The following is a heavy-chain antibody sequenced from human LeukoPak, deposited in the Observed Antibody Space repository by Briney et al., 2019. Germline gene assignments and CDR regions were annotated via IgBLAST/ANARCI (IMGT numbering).Heavy chain of an antibody. CDR3: ARIYYSRFDP. Sequence: SETLSLPCTVSGGSISSFYWSWIRQPAGKGLEWIGRIYTSGSTNYNPSLKSRVTMSVDTSKNQFSLKLNSVTAADTAVYYCARIYYSRFDPWGQGTLVTVSS. CDR1: GGSISSFY. V-gene: IGHV4-4*07. CDR2: IYTSGST. D-gene: IGHD3-10*01. J-gene: IGHJ5*02.